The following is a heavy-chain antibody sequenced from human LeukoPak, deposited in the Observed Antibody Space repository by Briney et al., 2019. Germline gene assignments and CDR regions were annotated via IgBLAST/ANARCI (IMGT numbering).Heavy chain of an antibody. J-gene: IGHJ4*02. V-gene: IGHV3-48*01. CDR3: ARCFRWLQALAFDY. CDR2: ISSSSSTI. D-gene: IGHD5-24*01. CDR1: GFTFSSYS. Sequence: GGSLRLSCAASGFTFSSYSMNWVRQAPGKGLEWVSYISSSSSTIYYADSVKGRFTISRDNAKNSLYLQMNSLRAEDTAVYYCARCFRWLQALAFDYWGQGTLVTVSS.